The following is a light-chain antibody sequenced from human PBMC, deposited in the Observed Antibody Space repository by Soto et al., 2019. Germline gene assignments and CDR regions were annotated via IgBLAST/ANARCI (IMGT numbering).Light chain of an antibody. CDR1: QSVTSTY. V-gene: IGKV3-20*01. CDR2: GAS. Sequence: EIVLTQSPGTLSLSPGERATLSCRASQSVTSTYLAWFQHKPGQAPRLLIYGASNRATGIPDRFSGSGSGTDFTLTISRLEPEDFAVYYCQQYGSSLFTFGHGTRLEI. CDR3: QQYGSSLFT. J-gene: IGKJ5*01.